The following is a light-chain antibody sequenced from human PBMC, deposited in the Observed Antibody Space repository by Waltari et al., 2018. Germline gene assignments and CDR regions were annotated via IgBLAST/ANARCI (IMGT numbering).Light chain of an antibody. J-gene: IGKJ2*01. CDR1: ESINSW. Sequence: IQMTQSPSTLSASVGDRVTITCRASESINSWLAWYQQKPGKAPKLLIQKASILECGVPSRFSGSGSGTEFTLTISSLQAEDVAVYYCQQFYSTPYTFGQGTKLEI. CDR3: QQFYSTPYT. V-gene: IGKV1-5*03. CDR2: KAS.